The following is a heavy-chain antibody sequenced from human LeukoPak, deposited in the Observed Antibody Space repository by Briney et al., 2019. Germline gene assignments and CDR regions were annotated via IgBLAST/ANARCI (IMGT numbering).Heavy chain of an antibody. V-gene: IGHV4-39*01. Sequence: SETLSLTCTVSGGSISSSSYYWGWVRQPPGKGLEWIGSIYYSGSTYYNPSLKSRVTISGDSSKNQFSLKLSSVTAADTAVYYCARGRSPAARAFNYWGQGTLVTVSS. D-gene: IGHD6-6*01. CDR2: IYYSGST. J-gene: IGHJ4*02. CDR1: GGSISSSSYY. CDR3: ARGRSPAARAFNY.